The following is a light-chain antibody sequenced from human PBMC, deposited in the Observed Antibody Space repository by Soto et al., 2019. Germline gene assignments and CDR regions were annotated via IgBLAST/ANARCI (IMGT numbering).Light chain of an antibody. CDR3: QSYDNSLSALV. J-gene: IGLJ1*01. V-gene: IGLV1-40*01. Sequence: QSVLTQPPSVSGAPGQRVTISCTGSSSNIGAGYDVHWYWQLPETAPKLLIDGHSNRPSGVPDRFSASKSGTSASLAITGLQAEDEADYYCQSYDNSLSALVFGTGTKVTVL. CDR2: GHS. CDR1: SSNIGAGYD.